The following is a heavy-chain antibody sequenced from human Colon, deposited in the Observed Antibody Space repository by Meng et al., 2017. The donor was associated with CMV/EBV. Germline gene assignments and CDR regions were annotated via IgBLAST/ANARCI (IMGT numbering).Heavy chain of an antibody. V-gene: IGHV4-39*07. CDR1: GGSIRKDIYY. CDR2: INYSGNT. D-gene: IGHD2/OR15-2a*01. CDR3: ARDCCNYRSWFDP. J-gene: IGHJ5*02. Sequence: QLQGSGRGLAKPSGTLSLPCIVSGGSIRKDIYYWGWLRQPPGKGLEWIGSINYSGNTYYNLSLESRVTISIDTSNNHFSLKLTSVTAADTAVYYCARDCCNYRSWFDPWGQGVLVTVSS.